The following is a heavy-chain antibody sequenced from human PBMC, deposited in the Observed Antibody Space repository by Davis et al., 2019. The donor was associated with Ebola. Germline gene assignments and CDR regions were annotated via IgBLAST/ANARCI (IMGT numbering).Heavy chain of an antibody. D-gene: IGHD6-13*01. V-gene: IGHV3-53*01. J-gene: IGHJ4*02. CDR1: GFDVSSNY. CDR3: ARGRSSSPFDY. Sequence: GESLKISCVASGFDVSSNYMSWVRQAPGKGLEWVSVIYSSGNTYYPDSVKGRLTISRDTSKNTLFLEIYSLRAEDTAVYYCARGRSSSPFDYWGQGTPVTVSS. CDR2: IYSSGNT.